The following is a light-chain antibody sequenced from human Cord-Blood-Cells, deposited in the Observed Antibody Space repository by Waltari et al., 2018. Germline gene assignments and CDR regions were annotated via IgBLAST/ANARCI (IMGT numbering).Light chain of an antibody. CDR1: KIGSKS. Sequence: SPVLNQPPSVSVAPGKTARSTSGGNKIGSKSVHWYQQKPGQATVLVIYYDSDRPSGIPERFSGSNSGNTATLTISRVEAVYEADYYWQVWDSSSDHVVFGGGTKLTVL. CDR2: YDS. CDR3: QVWDSSSDHVV. V-gene: IGLV3-21*04. J-gene: IGLJ2*01.